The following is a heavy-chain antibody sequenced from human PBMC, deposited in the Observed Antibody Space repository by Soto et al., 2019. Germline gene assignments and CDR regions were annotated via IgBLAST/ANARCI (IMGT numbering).Heavy chain of an antibody. J-gene: IGHJ5*02. V-gene: IGHV3-43*01. CDR2: ISWDGGST. D-gene: IGHD2-2*01. CDR3: ARGPYCSSTSCHPGWFDP. Sequence: GGSLRLSCAASGFTFDDYTMHWVRQAPGKGLEWVSLISWDGGSTYYADSVKGRFTISRDNSKNSLYLQMNSLRTEDTALYYCARGPYCSSTSCHPGWFDPWGQGTLVTVSS. CDR1: GFTFDDYT.